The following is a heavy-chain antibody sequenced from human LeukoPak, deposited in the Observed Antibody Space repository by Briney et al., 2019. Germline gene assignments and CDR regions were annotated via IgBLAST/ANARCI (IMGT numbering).Heavy chain of an antibody. V-gene: IGHV1-69*05. D-gene: IGHD5-12*01. CDR3: ARARGYSGYD. CDR1: GGTFSSYA. J-gene: IGHJ4*02. CDR2: IIPIFGTA. Sequence: GASVKVSCKASGGTFSSYAISWVRQAPGRGLEWMGRIIPIFGTANYAQKFQGRVTITTDESTSTAYMELSSLRSEDTAVYYCARARGYSGYDWGQGTLVTVSS.